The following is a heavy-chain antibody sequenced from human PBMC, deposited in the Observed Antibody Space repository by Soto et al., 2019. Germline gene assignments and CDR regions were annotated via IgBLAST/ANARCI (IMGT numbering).Heavy chain of an antibody. CDR1: GFIFDYYA. J-gene: IGHJ6*02. D-gene: IGHD6-6*01. Sequence: GGSLRLSCAASGFIFDYYAMSWVRQAPGKGLEWVSTISASGIYTYYTDSVKGRFTISRDNSKNTLFLQMDRLTAEDMAVFYCAKVAPTRADVGSSSYYGLDVWGQGTTVTVSS. CDR3: AKVAPTRADVGSSSYYGLDV. CDR2: ISASGIYT. V-gene: IGHV3-23*01.